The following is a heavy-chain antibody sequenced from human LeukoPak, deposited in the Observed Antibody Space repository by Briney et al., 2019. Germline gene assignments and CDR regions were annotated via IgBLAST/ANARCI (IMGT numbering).Heavy chain of an antibody. Sequence: GGSLRLSCAASGFTLSSYSMNWVRQAPGKGLEWVSSISSSSSYIYYADSVKGRFTISRDNAKNSLYLQMNSLRAEDTAVYYCASACGGDCRDIDYWGQGTLVTVSS. D-gene: IGHD2-21*01. J-gene: IGHJ4*02. CDR2: ISSSSSYI. CDR3: ASACGGDCRDIDY. V-gene: IGHV3-21*01. CDR1: GFTLSSYS.